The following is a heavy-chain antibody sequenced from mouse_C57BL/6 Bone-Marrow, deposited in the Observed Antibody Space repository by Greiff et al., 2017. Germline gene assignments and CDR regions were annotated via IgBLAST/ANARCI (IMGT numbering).Heavy chain of an antibody. Sequence: ESGPGILQPSQTLSLTCSFSGFSLSTFGMGVGWIRQPSGKGLEWLAHIWWDDDKYYNPALKSRLTISKDTSKNQVFLKISNVDTADTATYYCARIGFYYGSSGGDYWGQGTTLTVSS. CDR3: ARIGFYYGSSGGDY. V-gene: IGHV8-8*01. CDR2: IWWDDDK. D-gene: IGHD1-1*01. CDR1: GFSLSTFGMG. J-gene: IGHJ2*01.